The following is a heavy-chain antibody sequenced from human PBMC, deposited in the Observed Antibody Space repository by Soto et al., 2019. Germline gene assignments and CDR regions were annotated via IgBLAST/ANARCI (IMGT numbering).Heavy chain of an antibody. CDR2: ISFDGSNK. V-gene: IGHV3-30-3*01. Sequence: QLVESGGGVVHPGTSLRLSCAASGSTFSTYAMHWVRQAPGKGLEWVAVISFDGSNKYYADFVKGRFTISRDNSKNTLYMLMQSLRAEDTAMYYCARDSEEETDYHGSGSYGFDKWGQGTLVTVSS. D-gene: IGHD3-10*01. CDR1: GSTFSTYA. CDR3: ARDSEEETDYHGSGSYGFDK. J-gene: IGHJ4*02.